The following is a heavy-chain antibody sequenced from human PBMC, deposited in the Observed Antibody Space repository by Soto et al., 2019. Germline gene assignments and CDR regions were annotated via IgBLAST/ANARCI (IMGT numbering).Heavy chain of an antibody. V-gene: IGHV1-69*01. CDR1: GGTPSNSA. CDR3: AGGRIVVVGSRAYYGMDV. J-gene: IGHJ6*02. D-gene: IGHD3-22*01. Sequence: QVHLLLQSGAEVKKPGSSVKVSCKASGGTPSNSAISWVRQAPGQGLEWMGGIIPVFGLVKYAQNFQGSVTITADESTNTAYMELSSLRPEDTAVYYCAGGRIVVVGSRAYYGMDVWGQGTTVTVSS. CDR2: IIPVFGLV.